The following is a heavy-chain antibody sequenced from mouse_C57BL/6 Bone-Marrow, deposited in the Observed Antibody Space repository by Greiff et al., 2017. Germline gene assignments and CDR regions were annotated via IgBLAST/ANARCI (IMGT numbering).Heavy chain of an antibody. CDR3: ARGAGTGAFDY. CDR2: ISYDGSN. CDR1: GYSITSGYY. D-gene: IGHD4-1*01. J-gene: IGHJ2*01. Sequence: EVQLQQSGPGLVKPSQSLSLTCSVTGYSITSGYYWNWIRQFPGNKLEWMGYISYDGSNNYNPSLKNRISITRDTSKNQFFLKLNSVTTEDTATYYCARGAGTGAFDYWGQGTTLTVSS. V-gene: IGHV3-6*01.